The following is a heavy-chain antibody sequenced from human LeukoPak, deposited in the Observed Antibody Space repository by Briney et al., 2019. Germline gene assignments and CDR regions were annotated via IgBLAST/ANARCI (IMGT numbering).Heavy chain of an antibody. J-gene: IGHJ4*02. CDR2: ISYDGSNK. V-gene: IGHV3-30*18. CDR1: GFTFSSYG. Sequence: GGSLRLSCAASGFTFSSYGMHWVRQAPGKGLEWVAVISYDGSNKYYADSVKGRYTISRDNSKNTLYLQMNSLRAEDTAVYYCAKVSVYGSGSSVLDYWGQGTLVTVSS. D-gene: IGHD3-10*01. CDR3: AKVSVYGSGSSVLDY.